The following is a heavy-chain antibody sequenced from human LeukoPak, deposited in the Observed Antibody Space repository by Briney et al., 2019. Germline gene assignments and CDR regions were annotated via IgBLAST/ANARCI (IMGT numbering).Heavy chain of an antibody. J-gene: IGHJ6*02. D-gene: IGHD2-15*01. CDR1: GFTFSSFA. CDR2: IGGSDGST. V-gene: IGHV3-23*01. CDR3: AVSGASNDYYYVMDV. Sequence: PGGSLRLSCAASGFTFSSFAMSWVRQAPGKGLEWVTAIGGSDGSTYYADSVKGRFTISRDNSKNTLYLQMNSLRDEDTAVYYCAVSGASNDYYYVMDVWGQGTTVTVSS.